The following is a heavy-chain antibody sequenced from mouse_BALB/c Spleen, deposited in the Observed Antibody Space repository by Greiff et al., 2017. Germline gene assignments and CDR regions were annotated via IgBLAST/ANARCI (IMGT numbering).Heavy chain of an antibody. CDR2: ISDGGSYT. CDR3: ARAPSMMVKGYFDY. V-gene: IGHV5-4*02. Sequence: EVKLVESGGGLVKPGGSLKLSCAASGFTFSDYYMYWVRQTPEKRLEWVATISDGGSYTYYPDSVKGRFTISRDNAKNNLYLQMSSLKSEDTAMYYCARAPSMMVKGYFDYWGQGTTLTVSS. CDR1: GFTFSDYY. D-gene: IGHD2-3*01. J-gene: IGHJ2*01.